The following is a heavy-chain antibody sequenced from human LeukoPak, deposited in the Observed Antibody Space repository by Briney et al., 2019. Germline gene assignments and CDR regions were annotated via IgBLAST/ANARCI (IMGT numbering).Heavy chain of an antibody. CDR1: GFTFSRYA. CDR3: AKDQSLRGSGHYTYFDY. V-gene: IGHV3-23*01. Sequence: QPGGSLRLSCAASGFTFSRYAMSWVRQAPGKGLEWVSALGVSVSGSGGSTYYADSVKGRFTISRDNSKNTLYLQMNSLRAEDTAVYYCAKDQSLRGSGHYTYFDYWGQGTLVTVSS. J-gene: IGHJ4*02. D-gene: IGHD2-15*01. CDR2: LGVSVSGSGGST.